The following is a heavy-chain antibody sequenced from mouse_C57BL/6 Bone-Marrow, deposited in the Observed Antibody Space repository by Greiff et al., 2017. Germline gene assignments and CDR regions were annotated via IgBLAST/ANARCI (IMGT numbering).Heavy chain of an antibody. Sequence: VQLQQSGAELVKPGASVTLSCTASGFNIKDYYIHWVKQRTEQGLEWIGRIDPEDGETKYAPKFPDKATITADTSSNTSYMQLSSLTSEDTAVYYCTRSLIYYGTNYWGQGTTLPVSS. D-gene: IGHD1-1*01. V-gene: IGHV14-2*01. J-gene: IGHJ2*01. CDR1: GFNIKDYY. CDR2: IDPEDGET. CDR3: TRSLIYYGTNY.